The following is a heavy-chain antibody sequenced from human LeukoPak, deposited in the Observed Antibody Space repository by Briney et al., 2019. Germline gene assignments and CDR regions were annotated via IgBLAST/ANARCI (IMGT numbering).Heavy chain of an antibody. CDR1: GGSISSYY. V-gene: IGHV4-59*01. J-gene: IGHJ3*02. Sequence: PSETLPLTCTVSGGSISSYYWSWIRQPPGKGLEWIGYIYYSGSTNYNPSLKSRVTISVDTSKNQFSLKLSSVTAADTAVYYCASNRFLEWNAFDIWGQGTMVTVSS. CDR3: ASNRFLEWNAFDI. D-gene: IGHD3-3*01. CDR2: IYYSGST.